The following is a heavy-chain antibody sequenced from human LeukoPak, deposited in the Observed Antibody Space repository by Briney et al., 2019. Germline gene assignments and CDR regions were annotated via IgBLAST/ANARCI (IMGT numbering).Heavy chain of an antibody. Sequence: GGSLRLSCAASGFSFITYTMAWVRQAPGRGLEWVSSINIDGKYTYYADSVKGRFTISRDNARNSLFLQVNSLRAEDTAVYYRARRFCTNTNCYAMDVWGKGTTVTVSS. D-gene: IGHD2-8*01. CDR3: ARRFCTNTNCYAMDV. J-gene: IGHJ6*03. CDR2: INIDGKYT. V-gene: IGHV3-21*01. CDR1: GFSFITYT.